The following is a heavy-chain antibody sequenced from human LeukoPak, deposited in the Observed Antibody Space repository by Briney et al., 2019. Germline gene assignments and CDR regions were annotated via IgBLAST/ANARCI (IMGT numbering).Heavy chain of an antibody. Sequence: PGGSLRLSCAASGFTFSSYWMGWVRQAPGKGLEWVANMNIDGSEKYYADSVKGRFTISRDNARNSVYLQMNGLRVEDTAVYYCARDPVEWELLLDYWGQGTLVTVFS. J-gene: IGHJ4*02. D-gene: IGHD1-26*01. V-gene: IGHV3-7*01. CDR1: GFTFSSYW. CDR2: MNIDGSEK. CDR3: ARDPVEWELLLDY.